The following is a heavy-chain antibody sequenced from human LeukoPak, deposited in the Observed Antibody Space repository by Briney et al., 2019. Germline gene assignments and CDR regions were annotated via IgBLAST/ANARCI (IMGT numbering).Heavy chain of an antibody. D-gene: IGHD3-16*02. V-gene: IGHV3-33*06. CDR3: AKDHLYYNYVWGSYRPRWYFDL. CDR2: ILYDGSNK. Sequence: PGRSLRLSCAASGFTFSSYGMHWVRQAPGKGLEWVAVILYDGSNKYYADSVKGRFTISRDNSKNTLYLQMNSLRAEDTAVYYCAKDHLYYNYVWGSYRPRWYFDLWGRGTLVTVSS. CDR1: GFTFSSYG. J-gene: IGHJ2*01.